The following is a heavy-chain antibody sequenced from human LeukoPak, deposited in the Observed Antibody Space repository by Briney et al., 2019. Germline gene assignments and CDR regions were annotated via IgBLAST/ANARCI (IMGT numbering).Heavy chain of an antibody. CDR1: GYTFTSYD. V-gene: IGHV1-69*05. Sequence: ASVKVSCKASGYTFTSYDINWVRQATGQGLEWMGRIIPIFGTANYAQKFQGRVTITTDESTSTAYMELSSLRSEDTAVYYCAGNGDNYFDYWGQGTLVTVSS. J-gene: IGHJ4*02. CDR3: AGNGDNYFDY. CDR2: IIPIFGTA. D-gene: IGHD1-1*01.